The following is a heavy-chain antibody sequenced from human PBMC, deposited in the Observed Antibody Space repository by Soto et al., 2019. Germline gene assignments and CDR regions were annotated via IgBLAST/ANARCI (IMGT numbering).Heavy chain of an antibody. CDR1: GFTFSSYG. D-gene: IGHD2-15*01. Sequence: EVQLLESGGGLVQPGGSLRLSCASSGFTFSSYGMTWVRRPPGKGLEWVSAISGSGAATYYADSVQGRFTISRDNSNNTLYLQMNILRAEDTAVYSCAKVLYVVGTYCDSWGQGTLVTVSS. CDR3: AKVLYVVGTYCDS. CDR2: ISGSGAAT. V-gene: IGHV3-23*01. J-gene: IGHJ4*02.